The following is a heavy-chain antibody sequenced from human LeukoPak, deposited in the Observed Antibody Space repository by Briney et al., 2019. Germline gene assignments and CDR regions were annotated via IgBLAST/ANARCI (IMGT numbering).Heavy chain of an antibody. V-gene: IGHV3-11*01. CDR2: IGSSGDTI. J-gene: IGHJ3*02. Sequence: GGSLRLSCAASGFTFSDHYMSWIRQAPGKGLEWVSYIGSSGDTIYYADSVMGRFTISRDNAKNSLYLQMNNLRAEDTAVYYCARARPPDSDAFDIWGQGTMLTVSS. CDR1: GFTFSDHY. D-gene: IGHD1-14*01. CDR3: ARARPPDSDAFDI.